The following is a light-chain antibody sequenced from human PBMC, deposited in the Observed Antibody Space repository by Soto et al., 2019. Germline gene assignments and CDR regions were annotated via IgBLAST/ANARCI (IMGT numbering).Light chain of an antibody. V-gene: IGKV1-39*01. J-gene: IGKJ4*01. CDR1: QSISSH. CDR2: AAS. Sequence: IQLTQSPSSLSASVGDRVTITCRASQSISSHLNWYQQKPGKAPKLLIYAASSLQSGVPSRFSGSGSGTDFTLTISSLQPEDFATYYCQQSYSTPLTFGGGTKVDIK. CDR3: QQSYSTPLT.